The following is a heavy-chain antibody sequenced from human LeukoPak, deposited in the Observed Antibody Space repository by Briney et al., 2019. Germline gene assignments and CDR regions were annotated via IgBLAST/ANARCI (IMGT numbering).Heavy chain of an antibody. Sequence: GGSLRLSCAASGFTVSSNYMSWVRQAPGKGLEWVSVIYSGGSTYYADSVKGRFTISRDNSKNTLYLQMNSLRAEDTAVYYCAKGGRGYSGYDYGVGAYYYYYMDVWGKGTTVTVSS. CDR3: AKGGRGYSGYDYGVGAYYYYYMDV. V-gene: IGHV3-66*01. CDR1: GFTVSSNY. D-gene: IGHD5-12*01. J-gene: IGHJ6*03. CDR2: IYSGGST.